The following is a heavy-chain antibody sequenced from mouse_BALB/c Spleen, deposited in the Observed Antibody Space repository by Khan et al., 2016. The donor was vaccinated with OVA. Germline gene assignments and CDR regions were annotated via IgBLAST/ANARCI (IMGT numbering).Heavy chain of an antibody. CDR2: INTYTGEP. J-gene: IGHJ1*01. D-gene: IGHD4-1*02. V-gene: IGHV9-3-1*01. Sequence: QIQLVQSGPELKKPGETVKISCKAPGYTFTNYGMNWVKQAPGKGLKWMGWINTYTGEPTYADDFKGRSAFSLETSASTAYLQIKNLKNEDTATSFCARSNSYWYFDVWGAGTTVTVSS. CDR3: ARSNSYWYFDV. CDR1: GYTFTNYG.